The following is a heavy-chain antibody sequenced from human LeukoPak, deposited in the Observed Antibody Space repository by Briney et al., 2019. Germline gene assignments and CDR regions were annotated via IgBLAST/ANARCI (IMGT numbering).Heavy chain of an antibody. D-gene: IGHD6-13*01. CDR1: RLTFNTFG. J-gene: IGHJ4*02. CDR3: GARMGRSGWYGGY. V-gene: IGHV3-23*01. CDR2: ISYSGGST. Sequence: GGALILSCVASRLTFNTFGMTSVRQAPGKGLEWVSGISYSGGSTYYADPVKGRFTIPRDHSKTSVDLKMNSLRAEDTAIYYCGARMGRSGWYGGYWGQGILVTVSS.